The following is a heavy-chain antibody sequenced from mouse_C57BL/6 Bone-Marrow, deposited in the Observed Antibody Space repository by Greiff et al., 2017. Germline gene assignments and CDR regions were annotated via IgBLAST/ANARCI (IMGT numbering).Heavy chain of an antibody. CDR3: ARNYGHYYAMDY. Sequence: QVQLQQSGAELVRPGASVKLSCKASGYTFTDYYINWVKQRPGQGLEWIARIYPGSGNTYYNEKFKGKATLTAEKSSSTAYMQLSSLTSEDSAVYFCARNYGHYYAMDYWGQGTSVTVSS. D-gene: IGHD2-4*01. V-gene: IGHV1-76*01. CDR1: GYTFTDYY. J-gene: IGHJ4*01. CDR2: IYPGSGNT.